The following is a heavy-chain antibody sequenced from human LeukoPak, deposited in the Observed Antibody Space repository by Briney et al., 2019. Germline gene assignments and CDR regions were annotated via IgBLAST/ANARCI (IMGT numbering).Heavy chain of an antibody. CDR3: AKDIAQGYTFGSIEQDY. J-gene: IGHJ4*02. CDR2: INGSGGST. V-gene: IGHV3-23*01. CDR1: GFTFSSYA. Sequence: PGGSLRLSCAASGFTFSSYAMSWVRQAPGKGLEWVSAINGSGGSTYYADSVKGWFTISSDNSKNTLSLQMNSLRAEDTAVYYCAKDIAQGYTFGSIEQDYWGQGTLVTVSS. D-gene: IGHD5-18*01.